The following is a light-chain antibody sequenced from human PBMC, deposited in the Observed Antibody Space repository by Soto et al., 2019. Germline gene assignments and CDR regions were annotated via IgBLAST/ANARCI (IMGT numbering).Light chain of an antibody. V-gene: IGKV3-11*01. CDR3: QQRSDWPST. CDR2: DAS. J-gene: IGKJ4*01. CDR1: QSVSSY. Sequence: EIVLTQSPATLSLSPGERATLSCKASQSVSSYLAWYQQKPGQAPRLLSYDASHRATGIPARFSGSGSGTDFTLTISSLEPDDFAVYYCQQRSDWPSTFGGGTKVQIK.